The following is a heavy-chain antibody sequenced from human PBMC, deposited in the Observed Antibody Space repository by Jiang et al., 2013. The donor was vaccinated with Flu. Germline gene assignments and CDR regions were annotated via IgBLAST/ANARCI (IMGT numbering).Heavy chain of an antibody. Sequence: ETLSLTCSVSGGSISSYYWNWIRQPPGKGLEWIGYIYHTGSTTYNPSLKSRVTISVDTSKKQFSLKLSFVTAADTAVYYCARRYTGSYFFDYWGQGTLVTVSS. CDR1: GGSISSYY. V-gene: IGHV4-59*01. CDR3: ARRYTGSYFFDY. CDR2: IYHTGST. J-gene: IGHJ4*02. D-gene: IGHD1-26*01.